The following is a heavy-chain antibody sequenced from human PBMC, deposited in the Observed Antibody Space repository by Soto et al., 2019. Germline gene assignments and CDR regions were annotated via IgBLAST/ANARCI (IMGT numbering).Heavy chain of an antibody. V-gene: IGHV3-23*01. J-gene: IGHJ4*02. D-gene: IGHD2-21*01. Sequence: GGSLRLSCAASGFTFSGYTINWVRQAPGKGLEWVAVIGNSGDGTHYADSVKGRFTISRDNSKNTLYLQMESLRAEDTAVYYCVKDVWDYWGQGVLVTVS. CDR1: GFTFSGYT. CDR3: VKDVWDY. CDR2: IGNSGDGT.